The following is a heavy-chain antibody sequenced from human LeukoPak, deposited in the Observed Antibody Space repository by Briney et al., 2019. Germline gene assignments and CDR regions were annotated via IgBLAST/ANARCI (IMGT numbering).Heavy chain of an antibody. CDR3: ARDAQTDYGDYVSAFDI. Sequence: HSGGSLRLSCAASGFTFSSYSMNWVRQAPGKGLEWVPYISSSSSTIYYADSVKGRFTISRDNAKNSLYLQMNSLGDEDTAVYYCARDAQTDYGDYVSAFDIWGQGTMVTVSS. CDR1: GFTFSSYS. V-gene: IGHV3-48*02. CDR2: ISSSSSTI. J-gene: IGHJ3*02. D-gene: IGHD4-17*01.